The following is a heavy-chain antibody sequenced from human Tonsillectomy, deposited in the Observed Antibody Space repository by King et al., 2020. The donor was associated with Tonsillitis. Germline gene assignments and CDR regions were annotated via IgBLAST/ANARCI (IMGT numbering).Heavy chain of an antibody. CDR1: GFTFSSYG. Sequence: VQLVESGGGVVQPGRSLRLSCAASGFTFSSYGMHWVRQAPGKGLEWVAVISYDGSNKYYADSVKGRFTISRDNSKNTLYLQMNSLRAEDTAVYYCAKEVFWAVACTDGGHYFYYWGQGNLVTVSS. V-gene: IGHV3-30*18. D-gene: IGHD6-19*01. CDR2: ISYDGSNK. J-gene: IGHJ4*02. CDR3: AKEVFWAVACTDGGHYFYY.